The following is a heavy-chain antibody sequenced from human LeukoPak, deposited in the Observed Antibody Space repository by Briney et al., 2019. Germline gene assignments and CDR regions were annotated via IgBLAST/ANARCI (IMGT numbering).Heavy chain of an antibody. J-gene: IGHJ4*02. CDR2: IYYSGST. Sequence: SETLSLTCTVSGGSISSSSYYWGWIRQPPGTGLEWIGSIYYSGSTYYNPSLKSRVTISVDTSKNQFSLKLSSVTAADTAVYYCARLRRGYSYGYVRVNKYYFDYWGQGTLVTVSS. D-gene: IGHD5-18*01. CDR1: GGSISSSSYY. CDR3: ARLRRGYSYGYVRVNKYYFDY. V-gene: IGHV4-39*07.